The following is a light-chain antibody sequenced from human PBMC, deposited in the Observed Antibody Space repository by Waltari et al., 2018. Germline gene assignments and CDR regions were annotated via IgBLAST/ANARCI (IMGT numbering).Light chain of an antibody. CDR1: QTIYNS. CDR2: DAS. CDR3: QQSYTLPYT. Sequence: DIQMTQSPSPLSASVGARVTITCRASQTIYNSLNWYQHKPGKAPRLLISDASTLQNGVPSRFSGRGSGTEFTLAISRLQPEDFATYYCQQSYTLPYTFGQGTQLDI. J-gene: IGKJ2*01. V-gene: IGKV1-39*01.